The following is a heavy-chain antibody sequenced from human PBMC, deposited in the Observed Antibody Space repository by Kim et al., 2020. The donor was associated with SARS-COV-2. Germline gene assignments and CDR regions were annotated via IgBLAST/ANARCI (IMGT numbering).Heavy chain of an antibody. J-gene: IGHJ4*02. D-gene: IGHD1-26*01. CDR1: GFTFSSYG. Sequence: GGSLRLSCAASGFTFSSYGMHWVRQAPGKGLEWVAVISYDGNNKYYADSVKGRFTISRDNSKNTLYLQMNSLRAEDTAVYYCAKALSGSFDYFDYWVQGTLVTVSS. CDR3: AKALSGSFDYFDY. V-gene: IGHV3-30*18. CDR2: ISYDGNNK.